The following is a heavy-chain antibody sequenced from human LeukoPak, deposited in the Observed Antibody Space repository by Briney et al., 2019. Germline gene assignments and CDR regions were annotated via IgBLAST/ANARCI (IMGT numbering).Heavy chain of an antibody. CDR3: AKDFRNTAMVYLGWIDAFDI. CDR1: GFTFSSYA. V-gene: IGHV3-23*01. CDR2: ISGSGGST. J-gene: IGHJ3*02. Sequence: GGSLRLSCAASGFTFSSYAMSWVRQAPGKGLEWVSAISGSGGSTYYADSVKGRFTISRDNSKNTLYLQMNSLRAEDTAVYYCAKDFRNTAMVYLGWIDAFDIWGQGTMVTVSS. D-gene: IGHD5-18*01.